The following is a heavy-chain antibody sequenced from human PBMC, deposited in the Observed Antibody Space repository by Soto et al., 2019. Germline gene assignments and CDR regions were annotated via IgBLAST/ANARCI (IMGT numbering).Heavy chain of an antibody. Sequence: KPSDTLSLTYTDSGCSISTYYWSWMRQPPGEGLEWIGYIYYSGSTNYNPSLKSRVTISVDTSKNQFSLKLSSVTAADTAVYYCARNSSGWYRGSYYYYGMDVWGQGTTVT. CDR1: GCSISTYY. CDR2: IYYSGST. J-gene: IGHJ6*02. CDR3: ARNSSGWYRGSYYYYGMDV. V-gene: IGHV4-59*08. D-gene: IGHD6-19*01.